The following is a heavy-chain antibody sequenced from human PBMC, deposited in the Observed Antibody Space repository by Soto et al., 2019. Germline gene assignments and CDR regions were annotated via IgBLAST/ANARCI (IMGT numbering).Heavy chain of an antibody. CDR1: GFSLSTSGVG. J-gene: IGHJ5*02. Sequence: QITLKESGPTLVKPTQTLTLTCTFSGFSLSTSGVGVGWIRQPPGKALEWLALIYWDDDKRYSPSLKSRLTIPTDTSKSQVVLTMTNMDPVDTATYYCAHRRAYCSGGSCYSIWFDPWGQGTLVTVSS. CDR3: AHRRAYCSGGSCYSIWFDP. V-gene: IGHV2-5*02. D-gene: IGHD2-15*01. CDR2: IYWDDDK.